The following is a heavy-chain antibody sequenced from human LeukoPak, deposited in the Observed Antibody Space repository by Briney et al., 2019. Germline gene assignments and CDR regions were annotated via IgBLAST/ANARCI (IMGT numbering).Heavy chain of an antibody. J-gene: IGHJ5*02. Sequence: ASVKVSCKASGYTFTSYGISWVRQAPGQGLEWMGWISAYNGNTNCAQNLQGRVTMTTDTSTTTAYMELRSLRSDDTAVYYCARDLKYNILTGYRSSFGFDPWGQGTLVTVSS. CDR3: ARDLKYNILTGYRSSFGFDP. D-gene: IGHD3-9*01. V-gene: IGHV1-18*01. CDR2: ISAYNGNT. CDR1: GYTFTSYG.